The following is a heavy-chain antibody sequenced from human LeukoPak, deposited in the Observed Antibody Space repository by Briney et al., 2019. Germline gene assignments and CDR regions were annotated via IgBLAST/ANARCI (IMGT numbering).Heavy chain of an antibody. D-gene: IGHD3-9*01. CDR3: ASAPPSFDWLLDY. V-gene: IGHV3-30-3*01. CDR1: GFTFSSYA. J-gene: IGHJ4*02. Sequence: GGSLRLSCAASGFTFSSYAMHWVRQAPGKGLEWVAVISYDGSNKYYADSVKGRFTISRDNSKNTLYLQMNSLRAEDTAVYYCASAPPSFDWLLDYWGREPWSPSPQ. CDR2: ISYDGSNK.